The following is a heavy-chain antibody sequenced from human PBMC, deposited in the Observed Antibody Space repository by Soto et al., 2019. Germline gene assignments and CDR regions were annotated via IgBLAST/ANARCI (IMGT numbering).Heavy chain of an antibody. V-gene: IGHV1-18*01. D-gene: IGHD3-10*01. J-gene: IGHJ4*02. CDR2: ISPYKGNT. CDR1: GYSFSSVG. CDR3: ARDLDGSGNYYTDY. Sequence: QVQLVQSGAEVKKPGASVKVSCKASGYSFSSVGISWVRQAPGQGLEWMGWISPYKGNTYYAQRLQGRVTMTTDTSTSTAYMELRGLRSDDTAIYYCARDLDGSGNYYTDYWGQGTLVTVSS.